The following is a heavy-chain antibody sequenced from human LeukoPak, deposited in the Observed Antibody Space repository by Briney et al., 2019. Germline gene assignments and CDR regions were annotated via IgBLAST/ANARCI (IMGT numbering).Heavy chain of an antibody. V-gene: IGHV3-30*18. D-gene: IGHD3-22*01. CDR2: ISYDGSNK. CDR3: AKNFPYYYDSSGYLDY. J-gene: IGHJ4*02. Sequence: GGSLRLSCAASGFTFSSYGMHWVRQAPGKGLEWVAVISYDGSNKYYADSVKGRFTISRDNSKNTLYLQMNSLRAEDTAVYYCAKNFPYYYDSSGYLDYWGQGTLVTVSS. CDR1: GFTFSSYG.